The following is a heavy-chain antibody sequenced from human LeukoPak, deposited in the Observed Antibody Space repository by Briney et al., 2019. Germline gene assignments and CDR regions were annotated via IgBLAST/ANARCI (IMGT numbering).Heavy chain of an antibody. J-gene: IGHJ6*02. CDR3: ARDGGYCSSTSCYKRRSYYYGMDV. CDR1: GGSFSGYY. Sequence: SETLSLTCAVYGGSFSGYYWSWIRQPPGKGLEWMGEINHSGSTNYNPSLKSRVTISVDTSKNQFSLKLSSVTAADTAVYYCARDGGYCSSTSCYKRRSYYYGMDVWGQGTTVTVSS. D-gene: IGHD2-2*02. CDR2: INHSGST. V-gene: IGHV4-34*01.